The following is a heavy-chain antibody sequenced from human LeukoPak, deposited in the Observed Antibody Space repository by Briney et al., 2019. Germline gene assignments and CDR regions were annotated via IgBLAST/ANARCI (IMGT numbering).Heavy chain of an antibody. V-gene: IGHV1-8*02. CDR1: GYTFTGYN. J-gene: IGHJ5*02. D-gene: IGHD3-10*01. CDR3: AREDYYGSGSFSNWLGP. Sequence: ASVKVSCKASGYTFTGYNMHWVRQAPGQGLERMGWMNPNSGNTGYAQKFQGRVTLTRNTSITTAYMELRSLKSDDTAVYYSAREDYYGSGSFSNWLGPWGQGSLVTVSS. CDR2: MNPNSGNT.